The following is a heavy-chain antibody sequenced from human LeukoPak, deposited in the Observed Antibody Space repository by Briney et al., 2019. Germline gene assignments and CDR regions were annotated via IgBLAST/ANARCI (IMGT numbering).Heavy chain of an antibody. Sequence: GGSLRLSCAASGFAFSSYSMNWVRQAPRKGLEWISHIASSSSSIYYADSVKGRFTISRDNAKNSLYLQMNSLRAEDTAVYYCARVSTSMAPWGQGTLVTVSS. J-gene: IGHJ5*02. CDR2: IASSSSSI. CDR3: ARVSTSMAP. V-gene: IGHV3-48*01. CDR1: GFAFSSYS. D-gene: IGHD5-18*01.